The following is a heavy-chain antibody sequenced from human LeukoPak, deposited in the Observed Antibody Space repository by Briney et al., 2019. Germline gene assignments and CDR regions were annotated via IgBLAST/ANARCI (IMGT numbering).Heavy chain of an antibody. CDR2: IYYSGST. Sequence: PSKTLSLTCTVSGVSISSYYWSWIQQPPGKGLEWIGYIYYSGSTNYNPSLKSRVTISVDTSKNQFSLKLSSVTAADTAVYYCARVPGDYYFDYWGQGTLVTVSS. CDR1: GVSISSYY. CDR3: ARVPGDYYFDY. D-gene: IGHD7-27*01. V-gene: IGHV4-59*01. J-gene: IGHJ4*02.